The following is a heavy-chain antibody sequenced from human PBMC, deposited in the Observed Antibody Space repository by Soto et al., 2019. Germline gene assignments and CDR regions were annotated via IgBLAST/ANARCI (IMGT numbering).Heavy chain of an antibody. Sequence: QLQLQESGPGLVKPSETLSLTCTVSGGSISSSSYYWGWIRQPPGKGVEWIGSIYYSGSTYYNPSLKXRXTXSXXTSKNQFSLKLSSVTAADTAVYYCARRQSSSWYGLWGQGTLVTVSS. CDR2: IYYSGST. CDR1: GGSISSSSYY. J-gene: IGHJ4*02. CDR3: ARRQSSSWYGL. V-gene: IGHV4-39*01. D-gene: IGHD6-13*01.